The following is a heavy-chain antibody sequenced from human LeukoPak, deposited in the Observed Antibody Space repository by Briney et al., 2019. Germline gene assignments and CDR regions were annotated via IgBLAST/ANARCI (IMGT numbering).Heavy chain of an antibody. Sequence: SETLSLTCTVSGDSISSYYWSWIRQPPGKGLEWIGYSYHTGSTNYNPSLKSRVTISVDTSKNQFSLKLSSVTAGDTAVYYCATGYSSTWYYFDYWGHGTMVSVSS. D-gene: IGHD6-13*01. CDR3: ATGYSSTWYYFDY. CDR1: GDSISSYY. V-gene: IGHV4-59*01. CDR2: SYHTGST. J-gene: IGHJ4*01.